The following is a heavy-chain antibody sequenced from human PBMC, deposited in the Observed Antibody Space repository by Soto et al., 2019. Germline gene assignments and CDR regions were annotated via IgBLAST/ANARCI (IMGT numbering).Heavy chain of an antibody. CDR3: GRLEGMAKMSHYSDY. Sequence: SQTLCVRCTVAGGSGGGSGDCWGWIRQPPGKGLEWIGSVYYSGSTYYNPSLESRVTISVDKSKNQFSLKLMSLSAADTAVYYCGRLEGMAKMSHYSDYWRQRALVTV. CDR1: GGSGGGSGDC. CDR2: VYYSGST. D-gene: IGHD3-3*01. V-gene: IGHV4-39*01. J-gene: IGHJ4*02.